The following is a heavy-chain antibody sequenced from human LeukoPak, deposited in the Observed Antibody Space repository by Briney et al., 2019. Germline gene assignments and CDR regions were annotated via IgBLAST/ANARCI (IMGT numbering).Heavy chain of an antibody. CDR2: IRSKANSYAT. Sequence: PGGSLKLSCAASGFTFSGSAMHWVRQASGKGLEWVGRIRSKANSYATAYAASVKGRFTISRDDSKNTAYLQMNSLKTEDTAVYYCTRHSPNHYYYYYMDVWGKGTTVTVSS. CDR3: TRHSPNHYYYYYMDV. V-gene: IGHV3-73*01. CDR1: GFTFSGSA. J-gene: IGHJ6*03.